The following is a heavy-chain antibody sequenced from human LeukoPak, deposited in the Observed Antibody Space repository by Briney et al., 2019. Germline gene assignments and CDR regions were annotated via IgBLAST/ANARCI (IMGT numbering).Heavy chain of an antibody. CDR3: ARGTGFDP. Sequence: PSETLSLTCTVSGGSISSYYWSWIRQPTGKGLEWIGYIYYSGSTNYNPSLKSRVAISVDTSKNQFSLRLSSVTAADTAVYYCARGTGFDPWGQGTLVTVSS. D-gene: IGHD1-14*01. J-gene: IGHJ5*02. CDR1: GGSISSYY. CDR2: IYYSGST. V-gene: IGHV4-59*08.